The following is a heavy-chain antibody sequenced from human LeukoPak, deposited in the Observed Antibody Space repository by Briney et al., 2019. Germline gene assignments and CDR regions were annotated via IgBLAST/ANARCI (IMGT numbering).Heavy chain of an antibody. J-gene: IGHJ6*02. V-gene: IGHV4-39*01. CDR1: GGSISSSDYY. CDR2: IYYSGST. D-gene: IGHD3-10*01. Sequence: SSETLSLTCSVSGGSISSSDYYWGWIRQPPGKGLEWIGTIYYSGSTYGNPPLKSRFTISVDTSKTRFYLKLSSVTAAATAVYYCARLFQGQLWFGDYYYGMDVWGQGTTVTVSS. CDR3: ARLFQGQLWFGDYYYGMDV.